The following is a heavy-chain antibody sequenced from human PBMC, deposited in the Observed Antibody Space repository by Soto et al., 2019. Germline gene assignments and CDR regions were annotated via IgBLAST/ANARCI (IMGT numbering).Heavy chain of an antibody. D-gene: IGHD1-26*01. J-gene: IGHJ4*02. Sequence: QITLRESGPTLVKPTQTLTLTCTFSGFSLSTSGVAVGWVRQPPGKALEWLALIYWDDDKRSSPSLKSRLTISKXXSNNQVVLTMTNMDPVDTATYSCAHRRRSTWDFDYWGQGTLVTVSS. CDR1: GFSLSTSGVA. CDR3: AHRRRSTWDFDY. CDR2: IYWDDDK. V-gene: IGHV2-5*02.